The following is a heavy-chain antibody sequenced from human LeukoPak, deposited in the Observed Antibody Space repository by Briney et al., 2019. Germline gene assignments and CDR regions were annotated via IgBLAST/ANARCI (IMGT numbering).Heavy chain of an antibody. CDR3: AKELGGGSDGLDI. Sequence: GGSLRLSCAASGITFYDYATYWVRQGPGKGLEWVAGISWNSVSIGYADSVKGRFTISRDNAKNSLYLQMNSLRNEDTALYYCAKELGGGSDGLDIWGQGTMVTVSS. J-gene: IGHJ3*02. CDR1: GITFYDYA. D-gene: IGHD2-15*01. CDR2: ISWNSVSI. V-gene: IGHV3-9*01.